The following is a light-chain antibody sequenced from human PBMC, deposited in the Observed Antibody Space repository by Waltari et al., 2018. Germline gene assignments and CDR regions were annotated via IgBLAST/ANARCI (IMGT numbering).Light chain of an antibody. CDR2: LGS. CDR1: QSLLHSDGNNY. CDR3: KQSLQAVWT. Sequence: DIVVTQSPLSLPVTPGEPASTSCWSSQSLLHSDGNNYLGRYLQKPGQSPQILIFLGSKRASGVPDRFSGSGAGTEFTLKISSVEAEDVGVYYCKQSLQAVWTFGQGTKVEIK. V-gene: IGKV2-28*01. J-gene: IGKJ1*01.